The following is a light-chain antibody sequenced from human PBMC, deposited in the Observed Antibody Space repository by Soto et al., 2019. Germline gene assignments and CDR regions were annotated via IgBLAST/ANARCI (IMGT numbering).Light chain of an antibody. CDR2: DVN. CDR3: CSYAGSYNVV. Sequence: QSALTQPRSVSGSPGQSVTISCTGTSSDVCGYNHVSWYHQHPGRAPTLMIYDVNKRPSGVPDRFSGSKSGNTASLTISGLQAEDEADYYCCSYAGSYNVVFGGGTKLTVL. J-gene: IGLJ2*01. V-gene: IGLV2-11*01. CDR1: SSDVCGYNH.